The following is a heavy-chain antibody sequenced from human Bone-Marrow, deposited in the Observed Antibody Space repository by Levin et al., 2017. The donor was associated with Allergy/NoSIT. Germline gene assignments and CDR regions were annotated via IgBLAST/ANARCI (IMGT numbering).Heavy chain of an antibody. V-gene: IGHV2-5*01. CDR1: GFSLSTSGVG. CDR2: IYWNDDK. Sequence: SGPTLVKPTQTLTLTCTFSGFSLSTSGVGVGWIRQPPGKALEWLALIYWNDDKRYSPSLKSRLTITKDPSKNQVVLTMTNMDPVDTATYYCAHIKSGTDFDFWGQGTLVTVSS. J-gene: IGHJ4*02. CDR3: AHIKSGTDFDF. D-gene: IGHD3-10*01.